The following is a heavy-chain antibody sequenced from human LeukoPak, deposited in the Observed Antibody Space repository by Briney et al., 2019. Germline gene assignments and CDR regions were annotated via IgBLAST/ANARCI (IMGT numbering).Heavy chain of an antibody. D-gene: IGHD2-15*01. CDR2: IRYDGSNK. J-gene: IGHJ1*01. V-gene: IGHV3-30*02. CDR3: AKDFAKYCSGGCDFQH. Sequence: PGGSLRLSCAASGFTFSSYGMHWVRQAPGKGLEWVAFIRYDGSNKYYTDSVKGRFNIYRDNSKNTLYLQMNSLRAEDTAVYYCAKDFAKYCSGGCDFQHWGQGTLVTVSS. CDR1: GFTFSSYG.